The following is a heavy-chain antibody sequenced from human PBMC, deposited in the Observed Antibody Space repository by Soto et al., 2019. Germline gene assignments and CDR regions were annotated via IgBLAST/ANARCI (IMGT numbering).Heavy chain of an antibody. Sequence: SETLSLTCTVSGGSISSSSYYWGWIRQPPGKGLEWIGSIYYSGSTCYNPSLKSRVTISVDTSKNQFSLKLSSVTAADTAVYYCARRGAHYYDSSGYYNDAFDIWGQGTMVTVSS. CDR3: ARRGAHYYDSSGYYNDAFDI. V-gene: IGHV4-39*01. CDR1: GGSISSSSYY. CDR2: IYYSGST. J-gene: IGHJ3*02. D-gene: IGHD3-22*01.